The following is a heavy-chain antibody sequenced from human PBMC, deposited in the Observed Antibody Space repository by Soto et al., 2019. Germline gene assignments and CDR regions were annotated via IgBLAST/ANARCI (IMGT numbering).Heavy chain of an antibody. J-gene: IGHJ4*02. Sequence: GGSLRLSCAASGFTFSSYSMNWVRQAPGKGLEWVSYISSSSSTIYYADSVKGRFTISRDNAKNSLYLQMNSLRAEDTAVYYCARGDIVVVPAAYDYWGQGTLVTVSS. V-gene: IGHV3-48*01. CDR2: ISSSSSTI. CDR3: ARGDIVVVPAAYDY. CDR1: GFTFSSYS. D-gene: IGHD2-2*01.